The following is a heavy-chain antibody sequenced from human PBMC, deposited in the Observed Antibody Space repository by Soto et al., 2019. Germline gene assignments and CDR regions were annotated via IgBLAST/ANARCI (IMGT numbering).Heavy chain of an antibody. CDR2: IIPIFGTA. CDR3: ARDYYYDSSGYSNYYYGMDV. Sequence: SVKVSCKASGGTFSSYAISWVRQAPGQGLEWMGGIIPIFGTANYAQKFQGRVTITADESTSTAYMELSSLRSEDTAVYYCARDYYYDSSGYSNYYYGMDVWGQGTKVTVSS. CDR1: GGTFSSYA. D-gene: IGHD3-22*01. J-gene: IGHJ6*02. V-gene: IGHV1-69*13.